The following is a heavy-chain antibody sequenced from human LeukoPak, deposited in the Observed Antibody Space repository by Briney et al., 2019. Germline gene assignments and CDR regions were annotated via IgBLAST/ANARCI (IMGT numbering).Heavy chain of an antibody. D-gene: IGHD2-15*01. J-gene: IGHJ6*04. CDR3: ARDGPLYCSGGSCYSGYYYYGMDV. CDR1: GGSISSYY. CDR2: IYYSGST. V-gene: IGHV4-59*01. Sequence: PSETLSLTCTVSGGSISSYYWSWLRQPPGKGLEWLGYIYYSGSTNYNPSLKSRVTISVDTSKNQFSLKLSSVTAADTAVYYCARDGPLYCSGGSCYSGYYYYGMDVWGKGTTVTVSS.